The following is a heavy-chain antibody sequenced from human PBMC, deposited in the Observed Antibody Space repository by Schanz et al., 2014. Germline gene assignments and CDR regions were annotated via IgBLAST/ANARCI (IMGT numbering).Heavy chain of an antibody. V-gene: IGHV3-72*01. J-gene: IGHJ4*02. CDR1: GFSFSNYW. Sequence: VQLVESGGGLVQPGESLRLSCAASGFSFSNYWMSWVRQAPGKGLEWVGRITNKPNNYNTEYAASVKGRFTISRDDSRNSLYLQMSSLKTEDTAVYYCVRLDVHDYWGQGTLVTVSS. D-gene: IGHD3-16*01. CDR2: ITNKPNNYNT. CDR3: VRLDVHDY.